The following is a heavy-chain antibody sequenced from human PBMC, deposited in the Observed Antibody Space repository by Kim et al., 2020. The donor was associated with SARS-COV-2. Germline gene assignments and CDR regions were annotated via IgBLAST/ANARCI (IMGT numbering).Heavy chain of an antibody. CDR1: GGSISSDTFC. Sequence: SETLSLTCTVSGGSISSDTFCWGWIRQPPGKGLEWIGSIYNSGNTNYNPSLRSRVTISMDTTTNQFSLMLTSVTAADTALYYCARHYYACSRSYRGFDPWGQGSLVTVSS. J-gene: IGHJ5*02. CDR3: ARHYYACSRSYRGFDP. D-gene: IGHD3-16*01. V-gene: IGHV4-39*01. CDR2: IYNSGNT.